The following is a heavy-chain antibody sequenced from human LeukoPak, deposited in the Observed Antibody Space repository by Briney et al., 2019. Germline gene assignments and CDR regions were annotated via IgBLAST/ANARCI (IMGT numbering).Heavy chain of an antibody. V-gene: IGHV3-21*01. CDR1: GFIFNTYT. CDR2: ISGSGSYT. Sequence: GGSLRLSCAASGFIFNTYTMNWVRQAPGKGLEWVSTISGSGSYTYYTDSVKGRFTISRDDAKNSLYLQMNSLRAEDTAVYYCGRSQAGTLSGYFDYWGQGALVTVSS. CDR3: GRSQAGTLSGYFDY. J-gene: IGHJ4*02. D-gene: IGHD3-10*01.